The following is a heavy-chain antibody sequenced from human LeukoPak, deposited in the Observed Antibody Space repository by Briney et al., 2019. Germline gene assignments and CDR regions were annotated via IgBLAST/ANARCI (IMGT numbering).Heavy chain of an antibody. CDR3: AGAGVAVAGNAEYFQH. D-gene: IGHD6-19*01. J-gene: IGHJ1*01. CDR1: GYSFTSYW. Sequence: GESLKISCKGSGYSFTSYWISWVRQMPGKGLEWMGRIDPSDSYTNYSPSFQGHVTISADKSISTAYLQWSSLKASDTAMYYCAGAGVAVAGNAEYFQHWGQGTLVTVSS. V-gene: IGHV5-10-1*01. CDR2: IDPSDSYT.